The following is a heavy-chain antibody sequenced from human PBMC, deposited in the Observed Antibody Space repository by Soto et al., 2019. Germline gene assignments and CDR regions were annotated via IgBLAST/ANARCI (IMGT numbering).Heavy chain of an antibody. CDR3: ARDRSWGSGSYFNYFDY. CDR1: GGSTSSGDYY. D-gene: IGHD1-26*01. CDR2: IYYSGST. V-gene: IGHV4-30-4*01. J-gene: IGHJ4*02. Sequence: SGTLSLTCTFSGGSTSSGDYYWSWIRQPPGKGLEWIGYIYYSGSTYYNPSLKSRVTIPVDTSKNQFSLKLSSVTAADTAVYYCARDRSWGSGSYFNYFDYWGQGTLVTVSS.